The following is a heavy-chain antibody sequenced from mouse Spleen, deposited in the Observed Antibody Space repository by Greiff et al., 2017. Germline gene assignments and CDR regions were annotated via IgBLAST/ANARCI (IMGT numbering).Heavy chain of an antibody. V-gene: IGHV1-50*01. J-gene: IGHJ2*01. CDR3: ARRVTTVVDY. CDR2: IDPSDNYT. CDR1: GYTFISYW. D-gene: IGHD1-1*01. Sequence: QVQLQQPGAELVKPGASVKLSCKASGYTFISYWMQWVKQRPGQGLEWIGEIDPSDNYTNYNQKFKGKATLTVDTSSSTAYMQLSSLTSEDSAVYYCARRVTTVVDYWGQGTTLTVSS.